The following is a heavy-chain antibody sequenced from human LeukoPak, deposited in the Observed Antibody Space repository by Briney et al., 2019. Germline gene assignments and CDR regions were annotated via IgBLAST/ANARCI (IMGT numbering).Heavy chain of an antibody. D-gene: IGHD3-22*01. CDR1: GYTFTRYY. CDR3: VRDYDSSGYFDY. V-gene: IGHV1-46*01. Sequence: ASVKVSCKASGYTFTRYYMHWVRQAAGQGLDWMGIINPSGGSTRYAQKFQGRVTMTRDTSASTVYMELSSLRSEDTAVYYCVRDYDSSGYFDYSGQGTLVTVSS. J-gene: IGHJ4*02. CDR2: INPSGGST.